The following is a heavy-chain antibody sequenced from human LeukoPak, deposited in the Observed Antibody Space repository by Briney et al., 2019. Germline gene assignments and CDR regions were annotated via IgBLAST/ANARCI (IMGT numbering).Heavy chain of an antibody. CDR2: IWYDGSNK. Sequence: PGRSLRLSCAASGFTFSSYGIHWVRQAPDKGLEWVAFIWYDGSNKYYADSVKGRFTISRDNSKNTLYLQMNGLRAEDTAVYYCASGRYCSGGSCYDAFDIWGQGTMVTVSS. D-gene: IGHD2-15*01. V-gene: IGHV3-33*01. CDR3: ASGRYCSGGSCYDAFDI. J-gene: IGHJ3*02. CDR1: GFTFSSYG.